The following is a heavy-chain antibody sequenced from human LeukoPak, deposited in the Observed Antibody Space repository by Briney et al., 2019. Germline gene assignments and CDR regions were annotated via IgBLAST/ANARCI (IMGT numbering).Heavy chain of an antibody. J-gene: IGHJ4*02. V-gene: IGHV3-30*04. CDR2: ISYDGSNK. CDR3: AKLDYDSSGYYERFDY. D-gene: IGHD3-22*01. Sequence: GRSLRLSCAASGFTFSSYAMHWVRQAPGKGLEWVAVISYDGSNKYYADSVKGRFTISRDNSKNTLYLQMNSLRAEDTAVYYCAKLDYDSSGYYERFDYWGQGTLVTVSS. CDR1: GFTFSSYA.